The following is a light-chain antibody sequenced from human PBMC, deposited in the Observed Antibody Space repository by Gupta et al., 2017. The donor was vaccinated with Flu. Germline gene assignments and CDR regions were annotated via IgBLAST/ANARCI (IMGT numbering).Light chain of an antibody. CDR2: GAS. V-gene: IGKV3-20*01. CDR3: QQDGSSPYT. CDR1: QSVSSSY. Sequence: EIVLTQSPGTLSLSPGERPTLSCRASQSVSSSYLAWYQQKPGQAPRLLIYGASSRATGIPDRFSGSGSGTXFTLTIXRLEPEDFAVYYCQQDGSSPYTFGXGTKLEIK. J-gene: IGKJ2*01.